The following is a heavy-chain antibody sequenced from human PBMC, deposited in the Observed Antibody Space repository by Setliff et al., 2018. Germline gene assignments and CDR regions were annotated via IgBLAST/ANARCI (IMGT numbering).Heavy chain of an antibody. V-gene: IGHV1-46*01. Sequence: ASVKVSCKASEHSLTSNHFHWGRQAPGKGLEWMGTINPNDGYTIYAPAFQGRVAMTTDTSTGTAYMELSGLTSADTAIYYCIVNMVRPVTGLDSWGPGTLVTVSS. CDR1: EHSLTSNH. CDR3: IVNMVRPVTGLDS. J-gene: IGHJ4*02. CDR2: INPNDGYT. D-gene: IGHD2-15*01.